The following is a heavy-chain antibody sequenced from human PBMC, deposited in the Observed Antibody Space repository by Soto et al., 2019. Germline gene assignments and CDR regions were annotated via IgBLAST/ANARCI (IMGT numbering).Heavy chain of an antibody. D-gene: IGHD7-27*01. CDR2: MYYRGST. CDR1: GGSVSSGSYY. J-gene: IGHJ4*02. V-gene: IGHV4-61*01. CDR3: ARVSHWVGRPFDY. Sequence: QVQLQESGPGLVKPSETLSLTCTVSGGSVSSGSYYWSWIRQPPGKGLEWIGYMYYRGSTNYNPSLKSRVTISIDTSKRQFSLKLYSVTAADSAVYYCARVSHWVGRPFDYWGQGKLVTVSS.